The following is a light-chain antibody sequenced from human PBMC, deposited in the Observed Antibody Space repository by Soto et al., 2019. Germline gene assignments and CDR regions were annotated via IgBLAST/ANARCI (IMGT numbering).Light chain of an antibody. Sequence: DIQMTQSPSSLSASVGDRVTITCRASQSISSYLNWYQQKPGKAPTLLIYAASRLQSGVPSRFSGSGSGTDFTLTISSLQPEDFATYYCQHSYSTLWTFGQGTKVEIK. CDR1: QSISSY. CDR2: AAS. CDR3: QHSYSTLWT. J-gene: IGKJ1*01. V-gene: IGKV1-39*01.